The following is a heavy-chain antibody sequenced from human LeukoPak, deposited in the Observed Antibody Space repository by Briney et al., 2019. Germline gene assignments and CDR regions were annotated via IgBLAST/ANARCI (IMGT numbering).Heavy chain of an antibody. CDR2: ISGSGGST. J-gene: IGHJ4*02. D-gene: IGHD3-9*01. CDR1: GFTFDDYA. CDR3: AKGIDWYPDY. Sequence: GSLRLSCAASGFTFDDYAMHWVPQAPGKGLEWVSAISGSGGSTYYADSVKGRFTISRDNSKNTLYLQMNSLRAEDTAVYYCAKGIDWYPDYWGQGTLVTVSS. V-gene: IGHV3-23*01.